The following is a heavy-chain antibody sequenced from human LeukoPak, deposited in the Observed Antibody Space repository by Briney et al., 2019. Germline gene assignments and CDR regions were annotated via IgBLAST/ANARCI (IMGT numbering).Heavy chain of an antibody. J-gene: IGHJ6*02. CDR2: IKQDGSEK. Sequence: QSGGSLRLSCAASGFTFSDYYMSWIRQAPGKGLEWVANIKQDGSEKYYVDSVKGRFTISRDNAKNSLYLQMNSLRAEDTAVYYCARELYYYDSSGSVDYYGMDVWGQGTTVTVSS. CDR1: GFTFSDYY. D-gene: IGHD3-22*01. CDR3: ARELYYYDSSGSVDYYGMDV. V-gene: IGHV3-7*01.